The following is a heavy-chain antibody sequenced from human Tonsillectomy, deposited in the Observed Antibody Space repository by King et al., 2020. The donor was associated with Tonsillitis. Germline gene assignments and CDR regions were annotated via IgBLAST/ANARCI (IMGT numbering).Heavy chain of an antibody. J-gene: IGHJ4*02. CDR1: GFTFSKYA. V-gene: IGHV3-33*01. Sequence: VQLVESGGGVVQPGRSLRLSCAASGFTFSKYAMHWVRQAPGKGLEWVALVWYDGSKNYYADSVKGRFTISRDNSKNTLYLQINTLRAGDTAVYYCARDSSYSGWPNYYFDYWGQGTLVTVSS. CDR3: ARDSSYSGWPNYYFDY. CDR2: VWYDGSKN. D-gene: IGHD6-19*01.